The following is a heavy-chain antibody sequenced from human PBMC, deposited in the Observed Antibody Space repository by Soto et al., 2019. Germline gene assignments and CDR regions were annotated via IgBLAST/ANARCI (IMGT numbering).Heavy chain of an antibody. D-gene: IGHD3-10*01. V-gene: IGHV4-31*03. J-gene: IGHJ6*02. CDR1: GGSISSGSYY. Sequence: QVQLQESGPGLVKPSQTLSLTCTVSGGSISSGSYYWSWIRQLPGKGLEWIGYIYYSGSTYYNPSLKSRVTISVDTSKNQFSLKLNSVTVADTAVYYCATRTDYYYGSGSLGGMDVWGQGTTVTVSS. CDR2: IYYSGST. CDR3: ATRTDYYYGSGSLGGMDV.